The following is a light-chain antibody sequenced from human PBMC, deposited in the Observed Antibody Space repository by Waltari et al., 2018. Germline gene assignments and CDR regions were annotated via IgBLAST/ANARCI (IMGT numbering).Light chain of an antibody. V-gene: IGLV6-57*03. CDR2: KDN. CDR1: SGSIDSKY. J-gene: IGLJ6*01. CDR3: QSADGSYNPV. Sequence: VFTQPHSVSGSPGQTVTISCTRSSGSIDSKYVQWYQQRPGSAPTTVIYKDNQRPSGVPDRFSGSIDSSSNSASLTIYGLKSEDEADYYCQSADGSYNPVFGSGTKLTVL.